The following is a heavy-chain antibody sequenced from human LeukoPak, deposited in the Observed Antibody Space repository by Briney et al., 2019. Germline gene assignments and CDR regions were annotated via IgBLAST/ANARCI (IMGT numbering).Heavy chain of an antibody. CDR2: ISGSGGST. CDR3: AKDEQSGYDTPYYFDY. CDR1: GFTFSSYA. V-gene: IGHV3-23*01. D-gene: IGHD5-12*01. Sequence: GGSLRLSCAASGFTFSSYAMSWVRQAPGKGLEWVSAISGSGGSTYYAESVKGRFTISRDNSKNTLYLQMNSLRAEDTAVYYCAKDEQSGYDTPYYFDYWGQGTLVTVSS. J-gene: IGHJ4*02.